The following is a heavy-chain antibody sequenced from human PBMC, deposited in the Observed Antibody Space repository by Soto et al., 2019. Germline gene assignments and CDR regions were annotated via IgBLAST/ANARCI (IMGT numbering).Heavy chain of an antibody. CDR2: IIPIFGTA. CDR1: GGTFSSYA. J-gene: IGHJ4*02. D-gene: IGHD2-2*01. Sequence: QVQLVQSGAEVKKPGSSVKVSCKASGGTFSSYAISWVRQAPGQGLEWMGGIIPIFGTANYAQKFQGRVTITADKSTSTAYMELSSLRSEDTAVYYCARGGDIVVVPAAMVFNYWGQGNLVTVSS. V-gene: IGHV1-69*06. CDR3: ARGGDIVVVPAAMVFNY.